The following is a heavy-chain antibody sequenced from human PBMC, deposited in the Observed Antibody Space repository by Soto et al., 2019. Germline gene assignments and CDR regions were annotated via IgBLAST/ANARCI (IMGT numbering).Heavy chain of an antibody. D-gene: IGHD1-26*01. CDR3: VRCYSGSYNFDY. CDR1: GYTFANYS. J-gene: IGHJ4*02. V-gene: IGHV1-18*04. CDR2: INTYSDHT. Sequence: ASVKVSCKAFGYTFANYSIAWVRHAPGQGLEWVGWINTYSDHTNYAPTLQGRVTMTTDTSTSTASLELRCLTAADTAVYYGVRCYSGSYNFDYWGQGTLVTVSS.